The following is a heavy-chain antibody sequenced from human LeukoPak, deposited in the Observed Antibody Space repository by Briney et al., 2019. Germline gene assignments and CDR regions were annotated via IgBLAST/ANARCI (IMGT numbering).Heavy chain of an antibody. Sequence: PGRSLRLSCAASGFTFSSYAMHWVRQAPGKGLEWVAVISYDGSNKYYADSVKGRFTISRDNSKNTLYLQMNSLRAEDTAVYYCARTTYYYGDYGPIDYWGQGTLVTVSS. D-gene: IGHD4-17*01. CDR2: ISYDGSNK. V-gene: IGHV3-30-3*01. CDR1: GFTFSSYA. CDR3: ARTTYYYGDYGPIDY. J-gene: IGHJ4*02.